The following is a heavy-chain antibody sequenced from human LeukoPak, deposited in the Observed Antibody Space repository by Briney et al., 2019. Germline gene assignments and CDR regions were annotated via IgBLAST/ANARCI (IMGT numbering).Heavy chain of an antibody. J-gene: IGHJ4*02. CDR1: GYTFTGYY. Sequence: ASVKVSCTASGYTFTGYYIHWVRQAPGQGLEWMGWIDPNSGGTYYAQNFQGRVTMTRDTSISTAYMELSRLRSDDTAVYYCARHSGYDRRFDYWGQGTLVTVSS. CDR3: ARHSGYDRRFDY. V-gene: IGHV1-2*02. D-gene: IGHD5-12*01. CDR2: IDPNSGGT.